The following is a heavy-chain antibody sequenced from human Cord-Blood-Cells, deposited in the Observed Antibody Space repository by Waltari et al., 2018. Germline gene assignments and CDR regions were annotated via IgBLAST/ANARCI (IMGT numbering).Heavy chain of an antibody. V-gene: IGHV4-34*01. D-gene: IGHD1-26*01. CDR2: INHSGST. J-gene: IGHJ4*02. CDR3: AYSGSSKTDY. CDR1: GGSFRGYY. Sequence: QVQLQQWGAGLLKPSETLSLTCAVYGGSFRGYYWSWIRQPPGKGLEWIGEINHSGSTNYNPSLKSRVTISVDTSKNQFSLKLSSVTAADTAVYYCAYSGSSKTDYWGQGTLVTVSS.